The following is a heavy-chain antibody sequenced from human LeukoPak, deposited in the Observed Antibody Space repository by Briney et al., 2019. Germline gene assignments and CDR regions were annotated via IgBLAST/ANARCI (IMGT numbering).Heavy chain of an antibody. CDR2: ISAYNGNT. Sequence: ASVTVSCKASGYTFTSYGISWVRQAPGQGLEWMGWISAYNGNTNYAQKLQGRVTMTTDTSTSTAYMELRSLRSDDTAVYYCARVASGWYEDAFDIWGQGTMVTVSS. D-gene: IGHD6-19*01. V-gene: IGHV1-18*01. CDR3: ARVASGWYEDAFDI. CDR1: GYTFTSYG. J-gene: IGHJ3*02.